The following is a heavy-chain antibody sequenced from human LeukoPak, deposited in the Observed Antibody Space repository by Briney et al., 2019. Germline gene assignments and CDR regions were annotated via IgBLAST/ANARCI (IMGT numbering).Heavy chain of an antibody. CDR2: ISSSSSYI. CDR1: GFTFSSYS. J-gene: IGHJ4*02. D-gene: IGHD3-22*01. V-gene: IGHV3-21*01. CDR3: ARDGYYYDSSGYYSKVDY. Sequence: GGSLRLSCAASGFTFSSYSMNWVRQAPGKGLEWVSSISSSSSYIYYADSVKGRFTISRDNAKNSLYLQMNSLRAEDTAVYYCARDGYYYDSSGYYSKVDYWGQGTLVTVSS.